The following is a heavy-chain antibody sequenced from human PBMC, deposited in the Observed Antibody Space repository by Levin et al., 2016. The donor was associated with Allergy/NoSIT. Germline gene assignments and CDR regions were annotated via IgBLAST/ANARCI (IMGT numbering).Heavy chain of an antibody. V-gene: IGHV1-2*02. Sequence: ASVKVSCKASGYTFNDYYMHWVRQAPGQGLEWMGWIKPDSGDTAYAQKFQGRVTVTRDTSITTAYMELSSLRSDDTAVYYCARGPGGNFDSWGQGTLVTVSS. CDR3: ARGPGGNFDS. CDR1: GYTFNDYY. CDR2: IKPDSGDT. D-gene: IGHD3-16*01. J-gene: IGHJ4*02.